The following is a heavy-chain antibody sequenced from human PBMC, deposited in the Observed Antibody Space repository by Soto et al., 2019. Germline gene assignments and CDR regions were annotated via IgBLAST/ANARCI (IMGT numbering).Heavy chain of an antibody. CDR2: VYHTGRT. CDR1: GGSFKSGSYS. Sequence: PSETLSLTCTVSGGSFKSGSYSWSWIRQPPGKGLEWIGYVYHTGRTSYNPSLKSRVSISMDTSKNQFSLNLDSVPAAATAVYFCARDFAYFDSWGQGTLVTVSS. V-gene: IGHV4-61*01. D-gene: IGHD3-3*01. CDR3: ARDFAYFDS. J-gene: IGHJ4*02.